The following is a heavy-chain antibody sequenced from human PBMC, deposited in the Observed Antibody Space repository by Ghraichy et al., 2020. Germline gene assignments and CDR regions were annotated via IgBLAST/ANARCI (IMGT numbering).Heavy chain of an antibody. D-gene: IGHD3-16*01. Sequence: GESLKISCAASGFTFSSYGMHWVRQAPGKGLEWVAFIRYDGSNKYYADSVKGRFTISRDNSKNTLYLQMNSLRAEDTAVYYCAKDRRWGYYYYYYGMDVWGQGTTVTVSS. CDR1: GFTFSSYG. CDR2: IRYDGSNK. V-gene: IGHV3-30*02. CDR3: AKDRRWGYYYYYYGMDV. J-gene: IGHJ6*02.